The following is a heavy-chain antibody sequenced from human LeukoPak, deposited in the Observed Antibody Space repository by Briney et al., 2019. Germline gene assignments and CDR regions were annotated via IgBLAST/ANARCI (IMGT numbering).Heavy chain of an antibody. CDR3: ARITVTTFFGDYYYYYGMDV. CDR1: GGSFSGYY. J-gene: IGHJ6*02. CDR2: INHSGST. V-gene: IGHV4-34*01. D-gene: IGHD4-17*01. Sequence: SETLSLTCAVYGGSFSGYYWSWIRQPPGKGLEWIGEINHSGSTNYNPSLKSRVTISVDTSKNQFSLKLSSVTAADTAVYYCARITVTTFFGDYYYYYGMDVWGQGTTVTVSS.